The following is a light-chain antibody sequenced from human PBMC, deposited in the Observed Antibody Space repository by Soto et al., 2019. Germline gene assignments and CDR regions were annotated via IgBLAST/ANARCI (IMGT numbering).Light chain of an antibody. J-gene: IGLJ1*01. V-gene: IGLV1-40*01. CDR3: KSYAGSNTYV. CDR1: SSNFGAGYD. Sequence: QSVLTQPPSVSGAPGQRITISCTGSSSNFGAGYDVHWYQQLPGTAPKLLIYANSNRPSGVPDRFSGSKSGTSASLAITGLQAEDEADYFCKSYAGSNTYVFGSGTKLTVL. CDR2: ANS.